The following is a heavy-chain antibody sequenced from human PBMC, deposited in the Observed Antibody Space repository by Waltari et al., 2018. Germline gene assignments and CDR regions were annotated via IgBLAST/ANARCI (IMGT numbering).Heavy chain of an antibody. Sequence: QVQLQESGPGLVKPSETLSLTCTVSGGSISSHYWSWIRQPPGKGLEWIGYIHYSGSTNYNPSLKSRVTISVDTSKKQFSLKLSSVTAADTAVYYCARGGDSMVVTHYYFDYWGQGTLVTVSS. V-gene: IGHV4-59*11. J-gene: IGHJ4*02. CDR3: ARGGDSMVVTHYYFDY. CDR1: GGSISSHY. D-gene: IGHD2-15*01. CDR2: IHYSGST.